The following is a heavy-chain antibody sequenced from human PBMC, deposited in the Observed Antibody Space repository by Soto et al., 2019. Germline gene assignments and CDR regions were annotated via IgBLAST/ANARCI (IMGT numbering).Heavy chain of an antibody. CDR3: TRDASRDTSARGWFDP. V-gene: IGHV3-21*01. D-gene: IGHD2-2*01. CDR2: ISSNSAYI. CDR1: GFTFRSFT. Sequence: GALRLSCAASGFTFRSFTMNWVRQAPGKGLEWVSTISSNSAYIYYTDALRGRFTISRDNAKNSLHLQMNSLRAEDTAVYYCTRDASRDTSARGWFDPWGPGTLVTV. J-gene: IGHJ5*02.